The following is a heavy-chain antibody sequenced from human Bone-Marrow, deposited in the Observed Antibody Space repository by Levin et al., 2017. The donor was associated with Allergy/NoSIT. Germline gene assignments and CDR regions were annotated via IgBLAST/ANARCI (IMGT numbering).Heavy chain of an antibody. Sequence: GGSLRLSCAADGFSFSTYGMHWVRQAPGKGPEWVANLWFDGSNQFYADSVRGRFTISRDNSKNTLYLQMSSLRAEDTSVYYCARDSGRFCYGVDVWGQGTTVIVSS. CDR3: ARDSGRFCYGVDV. J-gene: IGHJ6*02. CDR1: GFSFSTYG. V-gene: IGHV3-33*01. D-gene: IGHD6-19*01. CDR2: LWFDGSNQ.